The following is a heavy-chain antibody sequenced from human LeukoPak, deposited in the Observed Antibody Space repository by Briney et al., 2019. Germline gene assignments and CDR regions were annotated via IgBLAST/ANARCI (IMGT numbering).Heavy chain of an antibody. CDR1: GFTFSSYE. Sequence: PGGSLRLSCAASGFTFSSYEMNWVRQAPGKGLEWVSYISSGSTIYYADSVKGRFTISRDNAKNSLYLQMNSLRAEDTAVYYCARDRYDFWSGFLFDYWGQGTLVTVSS. J-gene: IGHJ4*02. CDR3: ARDRYDFWSGFLFDY. D-gene: IGHD3-3*01. CDR2: ISSGSTI. V-gene: IGHV3-48*03.